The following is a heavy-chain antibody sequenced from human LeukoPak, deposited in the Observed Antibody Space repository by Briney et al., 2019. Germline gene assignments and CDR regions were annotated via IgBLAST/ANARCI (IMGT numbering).Heavy chain of an antibody. V-gene: IGHV5-51*01. Sequence: GESLKISCKGSGYSFTSYWIAWVRQMPGKGLEWMGIIYPGDSDITYSPSFQGQVTISADKSLNTAYLQWSSLKASDTAMYFCARRDYGGKHFDYWGQGTLVTVSS. D-gene: IGHD4-23*01. CDR1: GYSFTSYW. J-gene: IGHJ4*02. CDR2: IYPGDSDI. CDR3: ARRDYGGKHFDY.